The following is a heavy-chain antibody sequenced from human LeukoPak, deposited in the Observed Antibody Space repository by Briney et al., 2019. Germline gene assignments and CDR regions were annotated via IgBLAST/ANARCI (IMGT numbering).Heavy chain of an antibody. Sequence: GGSLRLSCAASGSTFSSCAMSWVRQAPGKGLEWVSAISGSGGSTYYADSVKGRFTISRDNSKNTLYLQMNSLRAEDTAVYYCAKDMRYSSFPGYFDYWGQGTLVTVSS. V-gene: IGHV3-23*01. CDR2: ISGSGGST. CDR1: GSTFSSCA. J-gene: IGHJ4*02. CDR3: AKDMRYSSFPGYFDY. D-gene: IGHD6-13*01.